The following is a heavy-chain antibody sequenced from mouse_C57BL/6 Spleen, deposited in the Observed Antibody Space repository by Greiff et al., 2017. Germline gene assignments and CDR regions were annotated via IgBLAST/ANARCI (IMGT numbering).Heavy chain of an antibody. Sequence: QVQLQQPGAELVMPGASVKLSCKASGYTFTSYWMHWVKQRPGQGLEWIGEIDPSDSYTNYNQKFKGKATLTVDKSSSTAYMELRSLTSEDSAVYYCARSHYYGSSSRFAYWGQGTLVTVSA. J-gene: IGHJ3*01. D-gene: IGHD1-1*01. CDR3: ARSHYYGSSSRFAY. CDR2: IDPSDSYT. V-gene: IGHV1-69*01. CDR1: GYTFTSYW.